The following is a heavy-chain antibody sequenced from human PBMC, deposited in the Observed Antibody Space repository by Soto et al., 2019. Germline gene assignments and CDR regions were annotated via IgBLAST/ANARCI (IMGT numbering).Heavy chain of an antibody. J-gene: IGHJ4*02. CDR2: IYPGDSDT. V-gene: IGHV5-51*01. CDR1: GYDFTHYW. Sequence: GESLKISCKGSGYDFTHYWIAWVRQTPGKGLEWMGVIYPGDSDTKYSPSFQGQVTISADKSIDTAYLQRSSLKASDTAIYYCSRAVRHSNAIVFWRLGHWGQGTLVTVSS. CDR3: SRAVRHSNAIVFWRLGH. D-gene: IGHD3-3*01.